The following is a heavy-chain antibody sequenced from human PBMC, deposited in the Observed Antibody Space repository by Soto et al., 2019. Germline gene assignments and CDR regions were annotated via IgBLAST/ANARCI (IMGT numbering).Heavy chain of an antibody. V-gene: IGHV3-66*01. CDR3: ARDDVLCDGGRCYGVLLDV. D-gene: IGHD2-15*01. CDR2: IQSGGPT. J-gene: IGHJ6*04. Sequence: GGSLRLSCAASGFTVSSKYMSWVRQAPGKGLEWVSLIQSGGPTYYADSVKGRFTISRDTSENTVHLQMDSLRAEDTAVYYCARDDVLCDGGRCYGVLLDVWGKGTTVTVSS. CDR1: GFTVSSKY.